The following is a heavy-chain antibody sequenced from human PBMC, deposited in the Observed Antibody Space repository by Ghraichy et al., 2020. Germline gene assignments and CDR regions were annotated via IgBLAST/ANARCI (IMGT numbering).Heavy chain of an antibody. CDR2: IWNDGSNQ. D-gene: IGHD6-13*01. J-gene: IGHJ4*02. CDR3: TRDRRGFASSWSEGSGYFDY. Sequence: GGSLRLSCAASGFTFSSHGIHWVRQTANKGLEWVAVIWNDGSNQLYADSVKGRFTISRDNAKNTVYLQMNSLRVEDTSMYYCTRDRRGFASSWSEGSGYFDYWGQGIPVTVSS. V-gene: IGHV3-33*01. CDR1: GFTFSSHG.